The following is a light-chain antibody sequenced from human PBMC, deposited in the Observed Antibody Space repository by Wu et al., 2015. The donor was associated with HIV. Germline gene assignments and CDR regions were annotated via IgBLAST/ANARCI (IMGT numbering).Light chain of an antibody. CDR1: QSISNW. J-gene: IGKJ1*01. Sequence: DIQMTQSPSTLSASVGDRVTITCRASQSISNWLAWYQQKPGKAPNLLIYKASSLESGAPSRFSGSGSGTEFTLTISSLQPDDFATYYCQQYNSYSWTFGQGTKVEIK. CDR3: QQYNSYSWT. V-gene: IGKV1-5*03. CDR2: KAS.